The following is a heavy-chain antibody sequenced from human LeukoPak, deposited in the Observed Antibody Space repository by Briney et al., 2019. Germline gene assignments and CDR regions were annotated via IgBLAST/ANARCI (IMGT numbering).Heavy chain of an antibody. D-gene: IGHD3-9*01. CDR1: GYTFTSYY. J-gene: IGHJ4*02. CDR3: ARVDLLTGYYFFDY. CDR2: INPNSGDT. Sequence: ASVKVSCKASGYTFTSYYMHWVRQAPGQGLEWMGWINPNSGDTNYAQKFQGRVTMTTETSTSTAYMELGSLGSDETAVYYCARVDLLTGYYFFDYWGQGTLVTVSS. V-gene: IGHV1-2*02.